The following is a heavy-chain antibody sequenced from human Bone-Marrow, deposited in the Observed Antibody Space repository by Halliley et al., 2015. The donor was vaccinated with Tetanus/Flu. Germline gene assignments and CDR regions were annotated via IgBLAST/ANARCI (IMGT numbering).Heavy chain of an antibody. D-gene: IGHD3-10*01. CDR3: ARDRWEFDDAFDV. CDR2: IPSDGSST. V-gene: IGHV3-74*01. J-gene: IGHJ3*01. Sequence: VSRIPSDGSSTDYADSVKGRFTISRDNAKNPLYLQMNNLRAEDSAVYYCARDRWEFDDAFDVWGQGTMVTVSS.